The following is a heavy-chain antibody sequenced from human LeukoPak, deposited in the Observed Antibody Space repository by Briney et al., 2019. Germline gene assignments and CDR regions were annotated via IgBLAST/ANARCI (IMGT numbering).Heavy chain of an antibody. Sequence: ASVKVSCKASGGTFISYAISWVRQAPGKGLEWMGGFDPEDGETIYAQKFQGRVTMTEDTSTDTAYMELSSLRSEDTAVYYCATLYVGATHYDYWGQGTLVTVSS. CDR2: FDPEDGET. D-gene: IGHD1-26*01. V-gene: IGHV1-24*01. CDR3: ATLYVGATHYDY. J-gene: IGHJ4*02. CDR1: GGTFISYA.